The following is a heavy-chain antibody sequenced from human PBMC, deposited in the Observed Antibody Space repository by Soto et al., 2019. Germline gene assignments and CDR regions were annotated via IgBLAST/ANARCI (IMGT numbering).Heavy chain of an antibody. V-gene: IGHV4-59*01. J-gene: IGHJ4*02. D-gene: IGHD3-10*01. CDR2: IHNSGST. Sequence: TSETLSLTCTVSGGSISTYYWSWIRQPPGKGLEWIANIHNSGSTNYSPSLKSRVTISVDTSKNQFSLKLSSVTAADTAMYYCVRDRGGYWGQGTLVTVSS. CDR3: VRDRGGY. CDR1: GGSISTYY.